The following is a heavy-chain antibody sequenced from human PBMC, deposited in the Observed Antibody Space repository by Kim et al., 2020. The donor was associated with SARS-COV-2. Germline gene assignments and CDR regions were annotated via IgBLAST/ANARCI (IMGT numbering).Heavy chain of an antibody. D-gene: IGHD6-13*01. Sequence: GGSLRLSCAASGFTFSDYAMNWVRQAPGKGLEWVSCITGSGGTRYYADSVKGRFTVSRDNSKNTLYLQMNSLRAEDTAIYYCAKIYPKTPELDYYYYAMFGGSQATTLTV. J-gene: IGHJ6*02. CDR2: ITGSGGTR. V-gene: IGHV3-23*01. CDR3: AKIYPKTPELDYYYYAMFG. CDR1: GFTFSDYA.